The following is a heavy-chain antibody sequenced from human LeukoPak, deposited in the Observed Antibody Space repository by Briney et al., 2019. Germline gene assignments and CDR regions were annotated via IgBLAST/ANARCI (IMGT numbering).Heavy chain of an antibody. CDR2: TYYRSKWFN. D-gene: IGHD5-24*01. Sequence: SQTLSLTCAIPGDSVSSTNAAWNWIRQSPSRGLEWLGRTYYRSKWFNGYTLSVKSRITIKADTSKNQFSLQLNSVTPEDTAVYYCARSDGPLDYWGQGILVTVSS. V-gene: IGHV6-1*01. J-gene: IGHJ4*02. CDR1: GDSVSSTNAA. CDR3: ARSDGPLDY.